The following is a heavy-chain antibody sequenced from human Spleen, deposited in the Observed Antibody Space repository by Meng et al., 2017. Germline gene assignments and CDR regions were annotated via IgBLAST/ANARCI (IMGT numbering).Heavy chain of an antibody. D-gene: IGHD1-26*01. CDR1: EFTFSDYF. Sequence: GESLKISCAASEFTFSDYFMSWIRQAPGKGLEWVSYISSSGSTKYYGDSVKGRYTISRDNSKNTLFLQMNSLGAEDTAIFYCAKDHSVSYRAFDFWGQGTLVTVSS. CDR2: ISSSGSTK. J-gene: IGHJ4*02. V-gene: IGHV3-11*01. CDR3: AKDHSVSYRAFDF.